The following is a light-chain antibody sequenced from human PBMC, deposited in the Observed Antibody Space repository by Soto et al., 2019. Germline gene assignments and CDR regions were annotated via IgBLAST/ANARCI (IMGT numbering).Light chain of an antibody. V-gene: IGKV3-15*01. Sequence: EIVMTQSPATLSVSPGERATFSCRASQSVSSNLAWYQQKPGQAPRLLIYGASTRATGIPARFRGSGSGTEFTLTISSLQSEDFAVYYCQQYNNWPPLTFGGGTKVEIK. J-gene: IGKJ4*01. CDR2: GAS. CDR1: QSVSSN. CDR3: QQYNNWPPLT.